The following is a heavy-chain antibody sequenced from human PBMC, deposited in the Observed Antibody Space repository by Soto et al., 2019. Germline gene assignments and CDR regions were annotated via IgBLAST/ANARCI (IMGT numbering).Heavy chain of an antibody. V-gene: IGHV3-30*18. CDR1: GFTFSSYG. Sequence: QVQLVESGGGVVQPGRSLRLSCAASGFTFSSYGMHWVRQAPGKGLEWVAVISYDGSNKYYADSVKGRFTISRDNSKNTLYLQMNSLRAEDTAVYYCAKGSASSSVVVYYYGMDVWGQGTTVTVSS. D-gene: IGHD6-6*01. CDR3: AKGSASSSVVVYYYGMDV. J-gene: IGHJ6*02. CDR2: ISYDGSNK.